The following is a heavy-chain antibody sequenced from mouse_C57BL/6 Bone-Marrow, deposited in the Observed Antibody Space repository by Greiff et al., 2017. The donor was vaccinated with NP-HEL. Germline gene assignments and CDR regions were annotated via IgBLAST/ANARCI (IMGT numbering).Heavy chain of an antibody. CDR2: IRLKSDNYAT. CDR3: TGHYGYAWFAY. D-gene: IGHD2-2*01. J-gene: IGHJ3*01. V-gene: IGHV6-3*01. Sequence: EVMLVESGGGLVQPGGSMKLSCVASGFTFSNYWMNWVRQSPEKGLEWVAQIRLKSDNYATHSAESVKGRFTISRDDSKSSVYLQMNNLRAEDAGIYYCTGHYGYAWFAYWGQGTLVTVSA. CDR1: GFTFSNYW.